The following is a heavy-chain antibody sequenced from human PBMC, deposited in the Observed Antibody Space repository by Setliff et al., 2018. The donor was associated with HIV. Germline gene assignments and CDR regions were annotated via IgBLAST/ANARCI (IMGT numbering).Heavy chain of an antibody. CDR3: ARDRPRGGGSLDAFDI. CDR1: GFTFSSYG. V-gene: IGHV3-33*08. CDR2: IWNDGTNE. J-gene: IGHJ3*02. D-gene: IGHD1-26*01. Sequence: PGGSLRLSCAASGFTFSSYGMHWVRQAPGKGLEWVAVIWNDGTNEYYADSVKGRFTISRDNSKNTLYLQMNSLRGEDTAVYYCARDRPRGGGSLDAFDIWGQGTMVTVS.